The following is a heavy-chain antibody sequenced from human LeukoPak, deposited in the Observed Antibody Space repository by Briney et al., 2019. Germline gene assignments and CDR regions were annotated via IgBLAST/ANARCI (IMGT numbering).Heavy chain of an antibody. Sequence: GGSLRLSCAASGFIFSSYGMHWVRQAPDKGLEWVAFIRYDGSRKYYADSVKGRFTISRDNSKNTLYLQMNSLRAEDTAMYYCARDNSVRDEAWWFNPWGQGTLVTVSS. D-gene: IGHD5-24*01. CDR2: IRYDGSRK. J-gene: IGHJ5*02. V-gene: IGHV3-30*02. CDR1: GFIFSSYG. CDR3: ARDNSVRDEAWWFNP.